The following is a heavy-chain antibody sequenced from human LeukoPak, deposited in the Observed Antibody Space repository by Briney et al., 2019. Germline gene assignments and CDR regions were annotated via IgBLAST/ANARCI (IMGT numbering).Heavy chain of an antibody. CDR1: GGTFSSYA. CDR2: MNPNSGNT. CDR3: ARGPYYYGSGSVGFDY. Sequence: GALVKVSCKASGGTFSSYAISWVRQATGQGLEWMGWMNPNSGNTGYAQKFQGRVTITRNTSISTAYMELSSLRSEDTAVYYCARGPYYYGSGSVGFDYWGQGTLVTVSS. J-gene: IGHJ4*02. D-gene: IGHD3-10*01. V-gene: IGHV1-8*03.